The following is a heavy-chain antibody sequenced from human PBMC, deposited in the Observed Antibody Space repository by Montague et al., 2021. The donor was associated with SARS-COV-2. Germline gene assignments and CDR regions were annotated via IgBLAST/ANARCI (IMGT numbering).Heavy chain of an antibody. CDR3: ARRVTALEASFDP. CDR2: IYYSGST. Sequence: SETLSLTCDVSGGSIRSATYYWAWIRQPPGKGLEWIGNIYYSGSTFFNPSLKSRVTISVDTSKNQFSLHLNLVTAADTAVYYCARRVTALEASFDPWGQGTLVTVSS. J-gene: IGHJ5*02. D-gene: IGHD1-1*01. CDR1: GGSIRSATYY. V-gene: IGHV4-39*01.